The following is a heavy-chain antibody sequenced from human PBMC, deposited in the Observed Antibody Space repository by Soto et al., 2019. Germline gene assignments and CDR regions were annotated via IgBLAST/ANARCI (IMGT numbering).Heavy chain of an antibody. CDR2: INAGNGNT. CDR1: GYTFTSYA. CDR3: ARDLLWVVVVAATPVGWFDP. Sequence: GASVKVSCKASGYTFTSYAMHWVRQAPGQRLEWMGWINAGNGNTKYSQKFQGRVTITRDTSASTAYMELSSLRSEDTAVYYCARDLLWVVVVAATPVGWFDPWGQGTLVTVSS. D-gene: IGHD2-15*01. J-gene: IGHJ5*02. V-gene: IGHV1-3*01.